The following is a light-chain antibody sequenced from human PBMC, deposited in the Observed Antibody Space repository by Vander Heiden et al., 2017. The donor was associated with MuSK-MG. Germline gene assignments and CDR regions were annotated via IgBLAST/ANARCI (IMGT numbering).Light chain of an antibody. CDR2: GAS. CDR3: QQYNNWPPLT. Sequence: EIVMTQSPATLSVSPGDRATLSCRAGQGVSSNLAWYQQKPGQAPRLLIYGASTRATGIPARFSGSGSGTEFTLTISSLQSEDFAVYYCQQYNNWPPLTFGGGTKVEIK. J-gene: IGKJ4*01. CDR1: QGVSSN. V-gene: IGKV3-15*01.